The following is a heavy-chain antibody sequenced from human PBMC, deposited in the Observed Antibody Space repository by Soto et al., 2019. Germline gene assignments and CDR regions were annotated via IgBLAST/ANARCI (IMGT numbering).Heavy chain of an antibody. CDR3: AGADDYDFWSGYSTDAFDI. CDR1: GFTFSSYS. V-gene: IGHV3-21*01. Sequence: EVQLVESGGGLVKPGGSLRLSCAASGFTFSSYSMNWVRQAPGKGLEWVSSISSSSSYIYYADSVKGRFTISRDNAKNSLYLQMNSLRDEDTAVYYCAGADDYDFWSGYSTDAFDIWGQGTMVTVSS. CDR2: ISSSSSYI. J-gene: IGHJ3*02. D-gene: IGHD3-3*01.